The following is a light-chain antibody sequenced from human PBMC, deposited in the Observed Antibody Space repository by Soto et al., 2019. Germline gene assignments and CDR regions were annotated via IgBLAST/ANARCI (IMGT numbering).Light chain of an antibody. CDR3: SSYTTSRAYV. J-gene: IGLJ1*01. Sequence: QSALTQPASVSGSPGQSITISCTGTSSDVGAYNYVSWYQQQSGKAPKLMIHEVSNRPSGVSNRFSGSKSGNTASLTISGLQAEDEADYYCSSYTTSRAYVFXIGTKVTVL. CDR2: EVS. CDR1: SSDVGAYNY. V-gene: IGLV2-14*01.